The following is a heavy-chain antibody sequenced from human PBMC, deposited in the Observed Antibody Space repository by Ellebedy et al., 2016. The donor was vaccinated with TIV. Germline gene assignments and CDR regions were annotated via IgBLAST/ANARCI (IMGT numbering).Heavy chain of an antibody. Sequence: PGGSLRLSCATSGFIFSTYAMSWVRQAPGQGLEWVSSISDDGEDTYYADSVRGRFTISRDNSKNALYLQMNSLRDEDTAVYFCETRAFWGRGTQVTVSS. J-gene: IGHJ1*01. V-gene: IGHV3-23*01. CDR3: ETRAF. CDR2: ISDDGEDT. CDR1: GFIFSTYA.